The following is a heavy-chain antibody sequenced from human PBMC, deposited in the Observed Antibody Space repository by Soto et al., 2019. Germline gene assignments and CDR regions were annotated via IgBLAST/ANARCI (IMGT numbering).Heavy chain of an antibody. V-gene: IGHV1-69*02. J-gene: IGHJ4*02. D-gene: IGHD2-2*01. Sequence: RASVKVSCKASGGTFSSYTISWVRQAPGQGLEWMGRIIPILGIANYAQKFQGRVTITADKSTSTAYMELSSLRSEDTAVYYCATLYCSSTSCYSFYFEYWGQGTLVTVSS. CDR1: GGTFSSYT. CDR3: ATLYCSSTSCYSFYFEY. CDR2: IIPILGIA.